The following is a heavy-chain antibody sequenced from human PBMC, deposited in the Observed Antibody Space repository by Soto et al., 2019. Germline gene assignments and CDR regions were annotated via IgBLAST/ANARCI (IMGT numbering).Heavy chain of an antibody. CDR2: ITSDTNTI. D-gene: IGHD6-19*01. V-gene: IGHV3-48*02. CDR1: GFRFNIYS. Sequence: EVQLVESGGGLVQPGGSLRLSCAASGFRFNIYSMNWVRQAPGKGLEWSAYITSDTNTIKYADSVKGRFTISRDNARNLVYLQMNSLRDEDTAVYYCARSVEGDFDYWGQGTVVTVSS. J-gene: IGHJ4*02. CDR3: ARSVEGDFDY.